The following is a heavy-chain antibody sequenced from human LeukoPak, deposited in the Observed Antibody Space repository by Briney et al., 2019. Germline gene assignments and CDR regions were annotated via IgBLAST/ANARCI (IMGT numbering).Heavy chain of an antibody. CDR1: GLTVNSKY. CDR2: IYSGGST. D-gene: IGHD2-2*01. Sequence: GGSLRLSCAASGLTVNSKYMSWVRQAPGKGLEWVSIIYSGGSTNYADSVKGRFTISRDNAKNTLYLQMNSLRAEDTAVYSCARELAVRAGDYFDNWGQGTLVTVSP. CDR3: ARELAVRAGDYFDN. J-gene: IGHJ4*02. V-gene: IGHV3-53*01.